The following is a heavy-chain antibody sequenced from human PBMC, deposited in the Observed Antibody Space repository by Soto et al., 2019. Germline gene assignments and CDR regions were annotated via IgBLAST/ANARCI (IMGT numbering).Heavy chain of an antibody. D-gene: IGHD4-17*01. CDR3: SKTFLGDYDDFDF. Sequence: GGSLRLSCAGSGFTFNSYSINWVRQAPGKGLEWVSSISSSSSYIYYADSVKGRFTISRDNAKNSLYLQMNSLRAEDTAVYYCSKTFLGDYDDFDFWGQGTLVTVSS. V-gene: IGHV3-21*01. CDR1: GFTFNSYS. CDR2: ISSSSSYI. J-gene: IGHJ4*02.